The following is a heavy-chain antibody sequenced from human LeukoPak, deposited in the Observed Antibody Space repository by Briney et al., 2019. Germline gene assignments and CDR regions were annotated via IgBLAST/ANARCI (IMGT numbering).Heavy chain of an antibody. Sequence: AGGSLRLSCAASGFTFSSYAMHWVRQAPGKGLEWVSAISGSGGSTYYADSVKGRFTISRDNSKNTLYLQMNSLRAEDTAVYYCAKAVHSGSYSPLFDYWGQGTLVTVSS. CDR2: ISGSGGST. D-gene: IGHD1-26*01. J-gene: IGHJ4*02. CDR3: AKAVHSGSYSPLFDY. CDR1: GFTFSSYA. V-gene: IGHV3-23*01.